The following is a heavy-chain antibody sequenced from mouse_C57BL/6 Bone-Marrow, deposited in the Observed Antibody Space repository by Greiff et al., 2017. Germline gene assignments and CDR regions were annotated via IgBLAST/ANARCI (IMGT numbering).Heavy chain of an antibody. CDR3: ARRRYSNYGGFAY. D-gene: IGHD2-5*01. CDR2: INPNNGGT. CDR1: GYTFTDYY. Sequence: VQLQQSGPELVKPGASVKISCKASGYTFTDYYMNWVKQSHGKSLEWIGDINPNNGGTSYNQKFKGKATLTVDKSSSTAYMELRSLTSEDSAVYYCARRRYSNYGGFAYWGQGTLVTVAA. V-gene: IGHV1-26*01. J-gene: IGHJ3*01.